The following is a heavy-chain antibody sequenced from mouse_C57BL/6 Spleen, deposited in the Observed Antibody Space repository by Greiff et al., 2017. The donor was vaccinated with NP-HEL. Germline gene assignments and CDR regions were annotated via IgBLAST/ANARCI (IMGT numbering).Heavy chain of an antibody. D-gene: IGHD1-1*01. V-gene: IGHV1-26*01. CDR3: ASALCGSIAYWYFDV. J-gene: IGHJ1*03. CDR2: INPNTGGT. Sequence: VQLQQSGPELVKPGASVKISCKASGYTFTDYYMNWVKQSHGKSLEWIGDINPNTGGTSYNQTFKGKATLTVDTSSRTAYMELRSLTSEDSAVYYFASALCGSIAYWYFDVWGTGTTVTVSS. CDR1: GYTFTDYY.